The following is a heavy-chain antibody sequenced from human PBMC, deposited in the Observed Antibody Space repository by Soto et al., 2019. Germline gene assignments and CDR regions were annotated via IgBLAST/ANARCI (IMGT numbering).Heavy chain of an antibody. D-gene: IGHD1-26*01. Sequence: GASVKVSCKASGYTFTNFGISWVRQAPGQGLEWMGWISAGNGNTKYAQKFQGRVTITRDASASTAYMELSSLRSEDTAVYYCASSATTADYYYGMDVWGQGTTVTVSS. CDR3: ASSATTADYYYGMDV. J-gene: IGHJ6*02. CDR1: GYTFTNFG. CDR2: ISAGNGNT. V-gene: IGHV1-18*01.